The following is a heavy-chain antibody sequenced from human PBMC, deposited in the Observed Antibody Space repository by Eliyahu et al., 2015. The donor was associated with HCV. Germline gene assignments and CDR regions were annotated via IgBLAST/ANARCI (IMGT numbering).Heavy chain of an antibody. J-gene: IGHJ4*02. CDR3: ARAFSHDFLSGYYYY. CDR2: IIPMFATP. Sequence: QVQLVQSGAEVKKPGSSVKVSCKTSGGTFSSHSIDWVRQAPGQGLEWMGGIIPMFATPNYAEKFKGRVTITADESTTTAYMELSSLTLADTAVYYCARAFSHDFLSGYYYYWGQGTLLTVST. D-gene: IGHD3-3*01. CDR1: GGTFSSHS. V-gene: IGHV1-69*19.